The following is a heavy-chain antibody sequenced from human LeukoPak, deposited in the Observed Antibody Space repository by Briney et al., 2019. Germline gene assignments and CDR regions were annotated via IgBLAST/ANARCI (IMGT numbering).Heavy chain of an antibody. CDR1: GFTFSSYS. D-gene: IGHD3-9*01. CDR2: ISSSSSYI. CDR3: ARDGDDWLQYYFDY. V-gene: IGHV3-21*01. J-gene: IGHJ4*02. Sequence: GGSLRLSCAASGFTFSSYSMNWVRQAPGKGLELVSSISSSSSYIYYADSVKGRFTISRDNAKNSLYLQMNSLRAEDTAVYYCARDGDDWLQYYFDYWGQGTLVTVSS.